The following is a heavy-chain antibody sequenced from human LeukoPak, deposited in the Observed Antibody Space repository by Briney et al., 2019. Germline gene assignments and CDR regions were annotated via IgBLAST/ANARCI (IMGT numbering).Heavy chain of an antibody. D-gene: IGHD3-22*01. J-gene: IGHJ4*02. CDR1: GFTFSSYW. V-gene: IGHV3-7*01. Sequence: GGSLRLSCAASGFTFSSYWMTWVRQAAGKGLEWVGNIKQDGSETYYVDSVKGRFTISKDNAKNSLYLQMNSLRAEDTAVYYCARSSGYCFDYWGQGTLVTVSS. CDR2: IKQDGSET. CDR3: ARSSGYCFDY.